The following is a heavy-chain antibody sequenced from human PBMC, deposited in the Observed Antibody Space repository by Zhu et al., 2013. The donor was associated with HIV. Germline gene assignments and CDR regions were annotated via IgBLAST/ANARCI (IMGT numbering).Heavy chain of an antibody. J-gene: IGHJ4*02. CDR2: ISYDGSNK. CDR1: GFTFSSYA. CDR3: ARAPDIVLVVYAIRGDEPVADDY. D-gene: IGHD2-8*02. Sequence: VQLVESGGGVVQPGRSLRLSCAASGFTFSSYAMHWVRQAPGKGLEWVAVISYDGSNKYYADSVKGRFTISRDNSKNTLYLQMNSLRAEDTAVYYCARAPDIVLVVYAIRGDEPVADDYWGQGTLVTVSS. V-gene: IGHV3-30-3*01.